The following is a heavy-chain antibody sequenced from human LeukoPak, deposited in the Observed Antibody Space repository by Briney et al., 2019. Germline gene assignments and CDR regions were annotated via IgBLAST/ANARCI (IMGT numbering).Heavy chain of an antibody. D-gene: IGHD3-22*01. V-gene: IGHV4-30-4*07. CDR2: IYYSGST. CDR1: GDSISSGGYS. Sequence: PSETLSLTCAVSGDSISSGGYSWSWIRQPPGKGLEWIGYIYYSGSTYYNPSLKSRVTISVDTSKNQFSLKLSSVTAADTAVYYCARVSDYYDTSGPLDYWGQGTLVTVSS. CDR3: ARVSDYYDTSGPLDY. J-gene: IGHJ4*02.